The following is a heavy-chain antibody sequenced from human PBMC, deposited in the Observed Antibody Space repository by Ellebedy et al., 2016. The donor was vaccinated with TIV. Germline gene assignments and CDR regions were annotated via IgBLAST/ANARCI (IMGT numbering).Heavy chain of an antibody. J-gene: IGHJ4*02. CDR2: IKEDGTDK. CDR1: GFTFSSFW. CDR3: ARADSSGYFDY. V-gene: IGHV3-7*01. Sequence: GESLKISXAASGFTFSSFWMSWVRRAPGKGLEWVALIKEDGTDKYYVDSVKGRFTISKGNAKNSLYLQMNSLRAEDTAVYYCARADSSGYFDYWGQGTLVTVSS. D-gene: IGHD3-22*01.